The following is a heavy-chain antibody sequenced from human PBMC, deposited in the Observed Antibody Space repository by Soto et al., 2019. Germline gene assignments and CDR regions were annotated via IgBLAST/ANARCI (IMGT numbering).Heavy chain of an antibody. CDR3: AKGGGSCCFDN. J-gene: IGHJ4*02. Sequence: EVQLLESGGGLVQPGGSLRLSCAASGFTFSTYAMSWVRQAPGKGLEWVSAISGSGGNSTFYGDSVKGRFTISRDNSKDTLYLQMTSLGAEDTAVYYCAKGGGSCCFDNWGQGTLVNVS. CDR2: ISGSGGNST. V-gene: IGHV3-23*01. CDR1: GFTFSTYA. D-gene: IGHD2-15*01.